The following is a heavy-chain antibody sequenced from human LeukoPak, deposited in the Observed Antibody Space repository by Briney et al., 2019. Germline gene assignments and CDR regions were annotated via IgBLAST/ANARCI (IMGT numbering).Heavy chain of an antibody. CDR1: GGSISSSSYY. CDR3: ARGMAESGYCSGGSCYTPDY. D-gene: IGHD2-15*01. J-gene: IGHJ4*02. CDR2: IYYSGST. V-gene: IGHV4-39*07. Sequence: SETLSLTCTVSGGSISSSSYYWGWIRQPPGKGLEWIGSIYYSGSTYYNPSLKSRVTVSVDTSKNQFSLKLSSVTAADTAVYYCARGMAESGYCSGGSCYTPDYWGQGTLSPSPQ.